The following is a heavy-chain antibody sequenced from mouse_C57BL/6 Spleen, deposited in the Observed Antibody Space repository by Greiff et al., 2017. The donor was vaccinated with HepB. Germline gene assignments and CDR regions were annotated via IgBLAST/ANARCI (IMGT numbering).Heavy chain of an antibody. CDR3: ARIYYDYSYAMDY. CDR1: GYTFTDYY. Sequence: QVQLKQSGAELVRPGASVKLSCKASGYTFTDYYINWVKQRPGQGLEWIARIYPGSGNTYYNEKFKGKATLTAEKSSSTAYMQLSSLTSEDSAVYFFARIYYDYSYAMDYWGQGTSVTVSS. CDR2: IYPGSGNT. V-gene: IGHV1-76*01. J-gene: IGHJ4*01. D-gene: IGHD2-4*01.